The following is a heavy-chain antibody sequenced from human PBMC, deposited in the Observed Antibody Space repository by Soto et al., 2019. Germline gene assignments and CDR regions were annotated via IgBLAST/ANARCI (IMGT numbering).Heavy chain of an antibody. D-gene: IGHD2-15*01. V-gene: IGHV3-23*01. J-gene: IGHJ6*02. CDR1: GFTFSRYA. Sequence: EVQLLESGGGLVQPGGSLRLSCAASGFTFSRYAMSWVRQAPGKGLEWVSAISGSGGSTYYADSVKGRFTISRDNSKNTLYLQLNSLRAEDTAVYYCAKALGYCSGGSCYSVPYYYYGMDVWGQGTTVTVSS. CDR3: AKALGYCSGGSCYSVPYYYYGMDV. CDR2: ISGSGGST.